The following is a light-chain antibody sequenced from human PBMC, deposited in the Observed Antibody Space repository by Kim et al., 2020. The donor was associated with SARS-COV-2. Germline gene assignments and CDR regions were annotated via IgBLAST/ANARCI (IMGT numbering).Light chain of an antibody. Sequence: PGARATLSCRASHSVSSNLAWYQQKPGQAPRLLIYDTSIRASGIPARFSGSGSGTEFTLTISSLQSEDFAVYYCQEYNNWPALSFGGGTKVDIK. CDR2: DTS. CDR3: QEYNNWPALS. CDR1: HSVSSN. J-gene: IGKJ4*01. V-gene: IGKV3D-15*01.